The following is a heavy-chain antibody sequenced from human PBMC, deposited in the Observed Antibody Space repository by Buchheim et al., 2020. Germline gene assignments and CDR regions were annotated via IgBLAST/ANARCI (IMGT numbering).Heavy chain of an antibody. D-gene: IGHD2-15*01. V-gene: IGHV3-33*01. CDR3: ARDAGGYCSGGSCPKWFDP. CDR1: GFIFTSYG. J-gene: IGHJ5*02. CDR2: IWYDGSNK. Sequence: VQLVESGGGVVQPGRSLRLSCAASGFIFTSYGMHWVRQAPGKGLEWVAVIWYDGSNKYYADSVKGRFIISRDNSKNTLYLQMNSLRADDTAVYYCARDAGGYCSGGSCPKWFDPWGQGTL.